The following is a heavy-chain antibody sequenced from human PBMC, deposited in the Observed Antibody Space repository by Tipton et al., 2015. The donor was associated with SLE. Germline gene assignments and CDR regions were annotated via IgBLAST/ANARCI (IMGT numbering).Heavy chain of an antibody. CDR1: GGSISNNY. V-gene: IGHV4-59*08. CDR3: ARGMLTWRVAIIGVDV. J-gene: IGHJ6*02. Sequence: TLSLTCTVSGGSISNNYWIWIRQPPGKGLEWIGYISDGGGTNHNPSLKSRVPISVEPAKNQFSLKLTSVTAADTAVYYCARGMLTWRVAIIGVDVWGQGTSVNVAS. CDR2: ISDGGGT. D-gene: IGHD2-21*01.